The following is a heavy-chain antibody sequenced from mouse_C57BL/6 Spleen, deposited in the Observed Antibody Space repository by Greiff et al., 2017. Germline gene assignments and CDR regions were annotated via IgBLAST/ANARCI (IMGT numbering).Heavy chain of an antibody. Sequence: EVQLQESEGGLVQPGSSMKLPCTASGFTFSDFYLAWVRQVPEKGLEWVANINYDGSSTYYLDSLKSRFIISSDNAKNILYLQMSSMESEDTATYCCARESPLTGSDYWGQGTTLTVSS. CDR1: GFTFSDFY. CDR3: ARESPLTGSDY. J-gene: IGHJ2*01. V-gene: IGHV5-16*01. D-gene: IGHD4-1*01. CDR2: INYDGSST.